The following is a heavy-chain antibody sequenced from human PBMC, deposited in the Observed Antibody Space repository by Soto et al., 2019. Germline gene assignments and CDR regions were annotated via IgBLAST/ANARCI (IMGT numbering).Heavy chain of an antibody. CDR3: ARDLNGSGSYFSYYYGMDV. J-gene: IGHJ6*02. D-gene: IGHD3-10*01. Sequence: GASVKVSCKASGYTFTSYYMHWVRQAPGQGLEWMGIINPSGGSTSYAQKFQGRVTMTRDTSTSTVYMELNSLRSEDTAVYYCARDLNGSGSYFSYYYGMDVWGQGTTVTVSS. V-gene: IGHV1-46*01. CDR2: INPSGGST. CDR1: GYTFTSYY.